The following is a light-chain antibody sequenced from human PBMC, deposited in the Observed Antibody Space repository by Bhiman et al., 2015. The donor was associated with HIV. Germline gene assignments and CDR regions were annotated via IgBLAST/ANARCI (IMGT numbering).Light chain of an antibody. J-gene: IGLJ3*02. CDR3: AAWDDSPSGLTWV. Sequence: QSVLTQPPSVSGAPGQRVTISCTGSSSNIGAGYDVHWFQQLPGTAPKLLIYGNSIRPSGVPDRFSGSRSGTSASLDISGLQPGDEGLYICAAWDDSPSGLTWVFGGGTYVTVL. V-gene: IGLV1-40*01. CDR1: SSNIGAGYD. CDR2: GNS.